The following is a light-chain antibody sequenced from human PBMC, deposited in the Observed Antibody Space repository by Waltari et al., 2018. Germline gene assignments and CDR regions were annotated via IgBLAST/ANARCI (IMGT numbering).Light chain of an antibody. V-gene: IGLV1-47*01. CDR2: RNN. CDR3: ATWDDSLTGWV. CDR1: SSNIGSYY. Sequence: QSVLTQPPSASGTPGQRVTISCSGRSSNIGSYYVSWYQQLSGTAPKLLIYRNNERPSGVPDRFSGSKSGTSASLAITGLRSEDEAHYYCATWDDSLTGWVFGGGTKLAVL. J-gene: IGLJ3*02.